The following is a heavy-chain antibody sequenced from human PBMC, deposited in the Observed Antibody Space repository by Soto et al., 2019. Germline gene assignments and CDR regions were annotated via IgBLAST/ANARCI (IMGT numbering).Heavy chain of an antibody. V-gene: IGHV3-23*01. D-gene: IGHD2-2*01. CDR2: ISKSGGDT. J-gene: IGHJ4*02. CDR3: AKDTYSSSWYF. CDR1: GFTFTKYA. Sequence: EVQLLESGGDLVQRGGSLRLSCAASGFTFTKYAMTWVRQAPGKGLEWVSSISKSGGDTYYADSVKGRFTISRDNSKNTLYLQMNGLRAEDTALYFCAKDTYSSSWYFWGQGTLVTVSS.